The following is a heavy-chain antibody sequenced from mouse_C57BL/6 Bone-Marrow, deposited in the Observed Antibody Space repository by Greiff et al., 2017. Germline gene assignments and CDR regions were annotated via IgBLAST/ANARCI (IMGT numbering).Heavy chain of an antibody. D-gene: IGHD2-13*01. V-gene: IGHV1-26*01. Sequence: EVQLQQSGPELVKPGASVKISCKASGYTFTDYYMNWVKPSHGKSLEWIGDINPNNGGTSYNQKFKGKATLTVDKSSSTAYMELRSLTSDDSAVYYCASDGDYPPWLAYWGQGTLVTVSA. CDR2: INPNNGGT. CDR3: ASDGDYPPWLAY. J-gene: IGHJ3*01. CDR1: GYTFTDYY.